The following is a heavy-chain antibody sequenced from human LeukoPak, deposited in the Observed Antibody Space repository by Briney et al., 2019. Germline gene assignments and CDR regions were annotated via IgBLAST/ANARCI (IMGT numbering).Heavy chain of an antibody. D-gene: IGHD3-3*01. CDR2: IYYSGST. CDR1: GGSISSYY. CDR3: AREGGSGAHY. Sequence: SETLSLTCTVSGGSISSYYWSWIRQPPGKGLEWIGYIYYSGSTNYNPSLKSRVTISVDTSKNQFSLKLSSVTAADTAVYYCAREGGSGAHYWGQGTLVTVSS. V-gene: IGHV4-59*01. J-gene: IGHJ4*02.